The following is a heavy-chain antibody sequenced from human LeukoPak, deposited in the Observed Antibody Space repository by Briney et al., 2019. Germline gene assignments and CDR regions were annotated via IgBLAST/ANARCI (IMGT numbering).Heavy chain of an antibody. CDR3: ARGYYRVWFDP. V-gene: IGHV4-34*01. J-gene: IGHJ5*02. D-gene: IGHD1-26*01. CDR1: GGSFSGYY. CDR2: INHSGST. Sequence: PSETLSLTCAVYGGSFSGYYWSWIRQPPGKGLEWIGEINHSGSTNYNPSLKSRVTISVDTSKNQFSLKLSSVTAADTAVYYCARGYYRVWFDPWGQGTLVTVSS.